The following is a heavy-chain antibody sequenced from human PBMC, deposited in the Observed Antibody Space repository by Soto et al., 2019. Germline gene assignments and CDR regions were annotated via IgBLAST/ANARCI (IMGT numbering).Heavy chain of an antibody. D-gene: IGHD3-3*01. CDR3: ARTDNVGYYPY. CDR2: IYHSGTT. CDR1: GGSIISNYC. V-gene: IGHV4-38-2*01. J-gene: IGHJ4*02. Sequence: PSETLSLTCAVCGGSIISNYCWAWIRQSPGEGLVWIGSIYHSGTTYYNPSLESRVIISVDTSESRFALRLTSVTAADSAVYYCARTDNVGYYPYLGQGTLVAVSS.